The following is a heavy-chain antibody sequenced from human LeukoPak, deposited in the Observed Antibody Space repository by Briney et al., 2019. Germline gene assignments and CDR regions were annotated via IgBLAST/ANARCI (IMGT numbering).Heavy chain of an antibody. CDR3: ARVHTSGYYVDY. D-gene: IGHD3-3*01. CDR1: GGSISSYY. J-gene: IGHJ4*02. V-gene: IGHV4-59*01. CDR2: IYYSGST. Sequence: SETLSLTCTVSGGSISSYYRSWIRQPPGKGLEWIGYIYYSGSTNYNPSLKSRVTISVDTSKNQFSLKLSSVTAADTAVYYCARVHTSGYYVDYWGQGTLVTVSS.